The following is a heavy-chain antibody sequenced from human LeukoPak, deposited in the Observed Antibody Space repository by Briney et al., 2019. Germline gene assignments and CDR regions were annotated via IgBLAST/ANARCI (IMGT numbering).Heavy chain of an antibody. V-gene: IGHV3-30*18. CDR2: ISYDGSNK. CDR3: AKVAYYYDSSGPNPYFDH. J-gene: IGHJ4*02. CDR1: GFTFSSYG. D-gene: IGHD3-22*01. Sequence: GGSLRLSCAASGFTFSSYGMHWVRQAPGRGLEWVAVISYDGSNKYYADSVKGRFTISRDNSKNTLYLQMNSLRAEDTAVYYCAKVAYYYDSSGPNPYFDHWGQGTLVTVSS.